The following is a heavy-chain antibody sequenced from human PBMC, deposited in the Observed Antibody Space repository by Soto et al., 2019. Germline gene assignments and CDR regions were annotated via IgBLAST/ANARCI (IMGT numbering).Heavy chain of an antibody. J-gene: IGHJ6*02. CDR3: AKDLKVATTDYYYYGMDV. D-gene: IGHD5-12*01. Sequence: PGGSLRVSCGASGLTFDDYAMHWVRQAPGKGLEWVSGISWNSGSIGYADSVKGRFTISRDNAKNSLYLQMNSLRAEDTALYYCAKDLKVATTDYYYYGMDVWGQGTTVTLSS. V-gene: IGHV3-9*01. CDR2: ISWNSGSI. CDR1: GLTFDDYA.